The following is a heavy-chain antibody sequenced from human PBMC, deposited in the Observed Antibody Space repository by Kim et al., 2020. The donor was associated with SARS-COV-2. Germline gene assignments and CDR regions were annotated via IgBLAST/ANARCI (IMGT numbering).Heavy chain of an antibody. J-gene: IGHJ1*01. Sequence: GGSLRLSCTASGFNFGDYAMSWFRQAPGKGPEWVGFVRSQRYGETTEYAASVKGRFTIGVESESIAYLQMKSLKTEDTGVYYCARVTSITGTSDSWGRGTLVTVSS. D-gene: IGHD1-20*01. CDR3: ARVTSITGTSDS. CDR1: GFNFGDYA. V-gene: IGHV3-49*03. CDR2: VRSQRYGETT.